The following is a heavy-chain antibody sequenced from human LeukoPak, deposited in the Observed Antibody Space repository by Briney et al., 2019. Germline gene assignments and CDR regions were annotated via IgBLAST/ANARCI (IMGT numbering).Heavy chain of an antibody. V-gene: IGHV3-74*03. D-gene: IGHD2-15*01. Sequence: AGGSLRLSCAASGFTFSNYWMHWVRQAPGKRLVWVSRINSDGSSTTYADSVKGRFTISRDNAKNTLYLQMNSLRAEDTAVYYCARRDCSGGTCYSAYWGQGTLVTVSS. CDR3: ARRDCSGGTCYSAY. CDR2: INSDGSST. J-gene: IGHJ4*02. CDR1: GFTFSNYW.